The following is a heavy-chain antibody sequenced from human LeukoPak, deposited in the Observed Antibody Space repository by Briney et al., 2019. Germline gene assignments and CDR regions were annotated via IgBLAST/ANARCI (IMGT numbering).Heavy chain of an antibody. CDR1: GFTFDDYG. CDR3: ARVPSPNYVSASYSVDY. V-gene: IGHV3-48*03. J-gene: IGHJ4*02. CDR2: ISGGGDSI. Sequence: PGGSLRLSCAASGFTFDDYGMSWVRQAPGKGLDWLSCISGGGDSIYYADSVKGRFTISRDNGKKSIYLQMNSLRAEDTATYYCARVPSPNYVSASYSVDYWGQGTLVTVSS. D-gene: IGHD3-10*01.